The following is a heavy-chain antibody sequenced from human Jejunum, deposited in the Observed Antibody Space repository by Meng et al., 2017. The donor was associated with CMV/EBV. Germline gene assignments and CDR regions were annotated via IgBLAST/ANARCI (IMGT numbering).Heavy chain of an antibody. D-gene: IGHD2-21*02. J-gene: IGHJ4*02. CDR2: IFPRDADT. CDR3: ARADWAWVTPYYLDF. Sequence: YWIAWVRQVPGKGLEWMGIIFPRDADTRYSPSFEGQVTISADTSTRTAYLQWSSLKASDTAIYYCARADWAWVTPYYLDFWGRGTLVTVSS. V-gene: IGHV5-51*01. CDR1: YW.